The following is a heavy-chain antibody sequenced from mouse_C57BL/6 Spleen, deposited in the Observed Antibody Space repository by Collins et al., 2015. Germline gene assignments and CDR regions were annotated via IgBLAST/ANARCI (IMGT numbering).Heavy chain of an antibody. CDR3: SRSPNWAYAMDY. Sequence: QVQLQQPGAELVKPGASVKMSCKASGYIFTSYWITWVKQRPGQGLEWIGDIYPDSGSTNYNEKFKSKATLTVDTSSSTAYMQLSSLTSEDSAVYYCSRSPNWAYAMDYWGQGTSVTVSS. CDR1: GYIFTSYW. J-gene: IGHJ4*01. V-gene: IGHV1-55*01. D-gene: IGHD4-1*01. CDR2: IYPDSGST.